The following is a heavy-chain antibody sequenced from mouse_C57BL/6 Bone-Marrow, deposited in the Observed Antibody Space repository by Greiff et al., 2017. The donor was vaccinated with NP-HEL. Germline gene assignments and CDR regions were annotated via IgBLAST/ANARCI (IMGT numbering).Heavy chain of an antibody. CDR1: GYTFTSYW. D-gene: IGHD1-1*01. J-gene: IGHJ4*01. Sequence: VQLQQSGAELVKPGASVKLSCKASGYTFTSYWMHWVKQRPGQGLEWIGMIHPNSGSTNYNEKFKSKATLTVDKSSSTAYMQLSSLTSEDSAVYYCPSSYAYYYAMDYWGQGTSVTVSS. CDR2: IHPNSGST. CDR3: PSSYAYYYAMDY. V-gene: IGHV1-64*01.